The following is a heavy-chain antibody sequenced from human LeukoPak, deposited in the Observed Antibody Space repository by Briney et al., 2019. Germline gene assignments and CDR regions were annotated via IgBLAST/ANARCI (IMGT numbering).Heavy chain of an antibody. CDR3: VRGIAGRIATFGVIRGGYFDY. J-gene: IGHJ4*02. Sequence: PGGSLRLSCATSGFTFTNFGLNWARQAPGRGLEWVSYIGSSSTITNYADAVEGRFTISRESDTKSLHLQMDSLRVEDTAVYYCVRGIAGRIATFGVIRGGYFDYWGQGTLVTVSS. CDR2: IGSSSTIT. V-gene: IGHV3-48*01. D-gene: IGHD3-3*01. CDR1: GFTFTNFG.